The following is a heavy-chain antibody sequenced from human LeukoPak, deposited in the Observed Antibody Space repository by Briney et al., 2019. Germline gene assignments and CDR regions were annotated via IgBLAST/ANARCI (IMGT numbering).Heavy chain of an antibody. Sequence: GASVKVSCKASGYTFTSYGISWVRQAPGQGLEWMGWISAYNGNTNYAQKLQGRVTMTTDTSTSTAYMELRSLRSDDTAVYYCARDHSSGYYHPPSDYWGQGTLVTVSS. CDR1: GYTFTSYG. J-gene: IGHJ4*02. D-gene: IGHD3-22*01. CDR2: ISAYNGNT. V-gene: IGHV1-18*01. CDR3: ARDHSSGYYHPPSDY.